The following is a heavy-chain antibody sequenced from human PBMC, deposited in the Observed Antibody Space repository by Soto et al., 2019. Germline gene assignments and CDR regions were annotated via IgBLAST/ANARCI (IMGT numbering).Heavy chain of an antibody. Sequence: QVQLVQSGAEVKKPGSSVKVSCKASGGTFSSYTISWVRQAPGQGLEWMGRIIPILGIANYAQKFQGRVTITADKSTITAYMELSSLRSEDTAVYYCARDEGDGYTSVWFDPWGQGTLVTVSS. CDR3: ARDEGDGYTSVWFDP. CDR2: IIPILGIA. CDR1: GGTFSSYT. V-gene: IGHV1-69*08. D-gene: IGHD5-12*01. J-gene: IGHJ5*02.